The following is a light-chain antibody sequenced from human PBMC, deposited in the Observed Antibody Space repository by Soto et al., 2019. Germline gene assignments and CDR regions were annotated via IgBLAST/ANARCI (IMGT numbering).Light chain of an antibody. CDR3: AAWDASLNGVV. V-gene: IGLV1-44*01. CDR2: SNN. Sequence: QAVVTQPPSASGTPGQRVTISCSGSSSNIGSTTVNWYQQLPGTAPKLLIYSNNQRPSGVPDRFSGSKSGTSASLAISGLQSEDEADYYCAAWDASLNGVVFGGGTKLTVL. CDR1: SSNIGSTT. J-gene: IGLJ2*01.